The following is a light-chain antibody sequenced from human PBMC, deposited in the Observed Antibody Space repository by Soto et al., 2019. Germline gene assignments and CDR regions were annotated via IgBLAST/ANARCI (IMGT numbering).Light chain of an antibody. CDR3: HQFDSSLT. CDR2: ATS. V-gene: IGKV3-20*01. CDR1: QSVSSSF. Sequence: EILLTQSPATLSLSPGEGATLSCRASQSVSSSFLAWYQQQPGQAPRHLIYATSRRAPGIPDRFSGSGSGTDFTLTISRLEPEDVAVYYCHQFDSSLTFGQGKKVEIK. J-gene: IGKJ1*01.